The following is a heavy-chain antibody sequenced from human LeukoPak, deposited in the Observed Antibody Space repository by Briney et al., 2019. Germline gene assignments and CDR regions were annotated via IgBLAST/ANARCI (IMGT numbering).Heavy chain of an antibody. Sequence: GGSLRLSCAASGFTFSSYAMSWVRQAPGKGLEGVSAISGSGGSTYYADSVKGRFTISRDNSKNTLYLQMNSLRAEDTAVYYYAKGADYVWGSYRYYFDYWGQGTLVTVSS. CDR2: ISGSGGST. D-gene: IGHD3-16*02. V-gene: IGHV3-23*01. J-gene: IGHJ4*02. CDR1: GFTFSSYA. CDR3: AKGADYVWGSYRYYFDY.